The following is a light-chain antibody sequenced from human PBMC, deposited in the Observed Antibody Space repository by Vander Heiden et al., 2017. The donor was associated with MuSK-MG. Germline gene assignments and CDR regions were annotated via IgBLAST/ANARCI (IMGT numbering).Light chain of an antibody. CDR1: SSDVGGYNY. J-gene: IGLJ1*01. Sequence: QSALTQPDSMSGSPGQSITISCTGTSSDVGGYNYVSWYQQHPGRAPKLIIYDVSDRPSGVSSRFSGSKSGNTASLTISGLQAEDEADYYCSSYTSSSTRLFGTGTSVTGL. CDR3: SSYTSSSTRL. CDR2: DVS. V-gene: IGLV2-14*03.